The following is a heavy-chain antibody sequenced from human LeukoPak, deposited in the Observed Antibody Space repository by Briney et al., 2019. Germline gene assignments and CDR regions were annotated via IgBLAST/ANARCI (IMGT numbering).Heavy chain of an antibody. Sequence: GGSLRLSCAASGFTFSNYGLHWVRQAPGKGLEWVAFIRSDGSNQYYADSVKGRFTISRDNSKNPLYLQMNSLRAEDTAVYYCAKAISLAHGMDVWGKGTTVTISS. V-gene: IGHV3-30*02. CDR2: IRSDGSNQ. D-gene: IGHD6-13*01. J-gene: IGHJ6*04. CDR1: GFTFSNYG. CDR3: AKAISLAHGMDV.